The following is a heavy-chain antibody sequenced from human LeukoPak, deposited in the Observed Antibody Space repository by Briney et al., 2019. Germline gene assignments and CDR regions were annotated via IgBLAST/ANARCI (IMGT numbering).Heavy chain of an antibody. V-gene: IGHV3-30*01. CDR3: ARPGIAARLGYYYYYMDV. D-gene: IGHD6-6*01. Sequence: GGSLRLSCAASGFTFSSYAMHWVRQAPGKGLEWVAVISYDGSNKYYADSVKGRFTISRDNSKNTLYLQMNSLRAEDTAVYYCARPGIAARLGYYYYYMDVWGKGTTVTVSS. CDR1: GFTFSSYA. J-gene: IGHJ6*03. CDR2: ISYDGSNK.